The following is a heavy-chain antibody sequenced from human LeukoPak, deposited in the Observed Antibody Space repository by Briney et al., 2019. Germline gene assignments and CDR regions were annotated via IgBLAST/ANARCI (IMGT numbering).Heavy chain of an antibody. V-gene: IGHV1-2*02. D-gene: IGHD3-3*01. Sequence: ASVKVSCKASGYTFTGYYMHWVRQAPGQGLEWMGWINPNSGGTNYAQKFQGRVTMTRDTSISTAYMELSRLRSDDTAVYYCARGITISGVGSPLMDVWGQGTTVTVSS. CDR2: INPNSGGT. CDR3: ARGITISGVGSPLMDV. CDR1: GYTFTGYY. J-gene: IGHJ6*02.